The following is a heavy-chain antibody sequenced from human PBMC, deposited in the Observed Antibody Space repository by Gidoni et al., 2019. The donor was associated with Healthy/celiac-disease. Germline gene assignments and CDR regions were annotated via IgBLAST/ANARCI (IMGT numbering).Heavy chain of an antibody. J-gene: IGHJ6*04. CDR3: AKDWENVLLWFGGPV. V-gene: IGHV3-23*01. D-gene: IGHD3-10*01. Sequence: EVQLLASGGGLVQPGGSLRLSCAASGFTFRSYAMSWVRQAPGKGLEWVSAISGSGGSTYYADSVKGRFTISRDNSKNTLYLQMNSLRAEDTAVYYCAKDWENVLLWFGGPVWGKGTTVTVSS. CDR1: GFTFRSYA. CDR2: ISGSGGST.